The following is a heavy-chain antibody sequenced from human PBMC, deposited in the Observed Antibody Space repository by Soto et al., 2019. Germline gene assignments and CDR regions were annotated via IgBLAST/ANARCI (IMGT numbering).Heavy chain of an antibody. CDR2: ISSSSSYI. J-gene: IGHJ4*02. Sequence: GESLKISCAASGFTFSSYSMNWVRQAPGKGLEWVSSISSSSSYIYYADSVKGRFTISRDNAKNSLYLQMNSLRAEDTAVYYCASEYCSGGSCYLDYWGQGTLVTVS. CDR3: ASEYCSGGSCYLDY. D-gene: IGHD2-15*01. V-gene: IGHV3-21*01. CDR1: GFTFSSYS.